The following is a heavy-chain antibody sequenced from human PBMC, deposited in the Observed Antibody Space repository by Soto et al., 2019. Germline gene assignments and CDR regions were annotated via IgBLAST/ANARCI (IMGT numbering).Heavy chain of an antibody. CDR3: AKRRGAGGHFDY. CDR2: VSIGGST. Sequence: GGSLRLSCAASGFTFSSYAMGWVRQGPGKGLEWVAVVSIGGSTHYADSVRGRFTISRDNSKNTLSLQMNSLTAEDTAVYFCAKRRGAGGHFDYWGQGAMVTVTS. V-gene: IGHV3-23*01. J-gene: IGHJ4*02. D-gene: IGHD2-15*01. CDR1: GFTFSSYA.